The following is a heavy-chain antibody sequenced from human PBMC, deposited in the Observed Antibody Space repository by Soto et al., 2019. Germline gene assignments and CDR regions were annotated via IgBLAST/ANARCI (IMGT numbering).Heavy chain of an antibody. CDR1: GFTFTSYW. J-gene: IGHJ6*02. CDR2: IKQDGSEK. V-gene: IGHV3-7*03. Sequence: GGSLRLSCAASGFTFTSYWMSWVRQAPGKGLEWVAKIKQDGSEKYYVDSVKGRFTISRDNAKKSLYLQMNSLRAEDTAVYYCARDLLGYCSSTSCYLRDDYYYYYGMDVWGQGTTVTVSS. CDR3: ARDLLGYCSSTSCYLRDDYYYYYGMDV. D-gene: IGHD2-2*01.